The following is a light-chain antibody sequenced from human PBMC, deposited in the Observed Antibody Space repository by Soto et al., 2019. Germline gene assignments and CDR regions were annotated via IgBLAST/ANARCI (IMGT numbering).Light chain of an antibody. J-gene: IGKJ4*01. CDR3: QQSYSTPPLT. V-gene: IGKV1-39*01. Sequence: DIQXXQSPSSLSAXXXXRVTITCRASQSISSYLNWYQQKPGKAPKLLIYAASSLQSGVPSRFSGSGSGTDFTLTISSLQPEDFATYYCQQSYSTPPLTFGGGTKVEIK. CDR1: QSISSY. CDR2: AAS.